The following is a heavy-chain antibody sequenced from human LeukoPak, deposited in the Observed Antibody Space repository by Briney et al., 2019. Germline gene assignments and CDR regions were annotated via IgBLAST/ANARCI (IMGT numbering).Heavy chain of an antibody. CDR3: ARVRGSSGSYEYYHYMDV. CDR1: GYTFTSYG. D-gene: IGHD1-26*01. J-gene: IGHJ6*03. CDR2: ISAYNGNT. V-gene: IGHV1-18*01. Sequence: ASVKVSCKASGYTFTSYGISWVRQAPGQGLEWMGWISAYNGNTNYAQKLQGRVTMTTDTSTSTAYMELSRLRSDDTAVYYCARVRGSSGSYEYYHYMDVWGKGTTVTISS.